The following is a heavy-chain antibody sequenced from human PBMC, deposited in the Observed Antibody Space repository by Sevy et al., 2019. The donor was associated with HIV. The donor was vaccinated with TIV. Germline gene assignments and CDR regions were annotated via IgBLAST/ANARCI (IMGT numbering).Heavy chain of an antibody. Sequence: ASVKVSCKVSGYTLSELSMHWVRQAPGKGLEWMGSFDPEEGEILYAQKLQGRITMTEDTSTDTAYMELSSLRSEDTAVYYCATTKDYYDSSGSPFDYWGQGTLVTVSS. J-gene: IGHJ4*02. CDR2: FDPEEGEI. CDR3: ATTKDYYDSSGSPFDY. D-gene: IGHD3-22*01. V-gene: IGHV1-24*01. CDR1: GYTLSELS.